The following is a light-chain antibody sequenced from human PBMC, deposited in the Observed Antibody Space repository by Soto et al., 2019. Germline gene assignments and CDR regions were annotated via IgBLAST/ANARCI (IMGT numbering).Light chain of an antibody. CDR1: QSVSSY. V-gene: IGKV3-11*01. CDR2: DAS. Sequence: EIGLTQSPATLSLSPGERATLSCRASQSVSSYLAWYQQKPGQAPRLLIYDASNRATGIPARFSGSGSGTDFTLTISSLEPEDFAVYYCQQRSNWTFGQGTKVDIK. CDR3: QQRSNWT. J-gene: IGKJ2*01.